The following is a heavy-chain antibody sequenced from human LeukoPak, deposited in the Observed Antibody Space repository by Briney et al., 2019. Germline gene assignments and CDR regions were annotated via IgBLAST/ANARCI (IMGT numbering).Heavy chain of an antibody. CDR1: GFTFSSYS. CDR2: ISSSGTAAI. V-gene: IGHV3-48*01. D-gene: IGHD5-18*01. CDR3: AKVGWDTAMVTGWFDP. Sequence: GGSLRLSCAASGFTFSSYSMNWVRQAPGKGLEWVSYISSSGTAAIYNADSVKGRFTISRDNAKNTLYLQMNSLRAEDTAVYYCAKVGWDTAMVTGWFDPWGQGTLVTVSS. J-gene: IGHJ5*02.